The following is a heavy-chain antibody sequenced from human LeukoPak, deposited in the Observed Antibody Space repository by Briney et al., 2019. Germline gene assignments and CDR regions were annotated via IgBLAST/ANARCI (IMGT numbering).Heavy chain of an antibody. J-gene: IGHJ4*02. CDR3: ARDRPSAYCGGDCYSNIDY. D-gene: IGHD2-21*02. CDR2: INPNSGGT. CDR1: GYTFTGYY. Sequence: ASVKVSCKASGYTFTGYYMHWVRQAPGQGLEWMGWINPNSGGTNYAQKFQGRVTMTRDTSISTAYMELSRLRSDDTAVYYCARDRPSAYCGGDCYSNIDYWGQGTLVTVSS. V-gene: IGHV1-2*02.